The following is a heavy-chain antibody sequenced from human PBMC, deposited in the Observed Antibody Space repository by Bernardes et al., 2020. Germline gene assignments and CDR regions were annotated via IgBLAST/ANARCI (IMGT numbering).Heavy chain of an antibody. CDR2: VHYNGRT. V-gene: IGHV4-59*01. Sequence: SEPLSLTCTVSDGSINGYYWNWIRQTPGKGLEWIGYVHYNGRTNYNPSLQSRVTISVDTSKNHFSLKLSSVTASDTAVYYCARATLNFFSMVRDYNYMDVWGKGTTVTVSS. J-gene: IGHJ6*03. D-gene: IGHD3-10*01. CDR3: ARATLNFFSMVRDYNYMDV. CDR1: DGSINGYY.